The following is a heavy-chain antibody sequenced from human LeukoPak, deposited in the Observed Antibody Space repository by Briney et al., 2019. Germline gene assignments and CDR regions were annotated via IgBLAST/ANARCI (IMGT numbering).Heavy chain of an antibody. CDR3: AKDAVGGTAYYFDF. CDR1: RFTFSSYA. CDR2: ISYDGSNK. D-gene: IGHD1-26*01. Sequence: GGSLRLSCAASRFTFSSYAMHWVRQAPGKGLEWVAVISYDGSNKYYADSVKGRFTISRDNSKKTLYLQMNRLRAEDTAVYYCAKDAVGGTAYYFDFWGQGTLVSVSS. J-gene: IGHJ4*02. V-gene: IGHV3-30-3*01.